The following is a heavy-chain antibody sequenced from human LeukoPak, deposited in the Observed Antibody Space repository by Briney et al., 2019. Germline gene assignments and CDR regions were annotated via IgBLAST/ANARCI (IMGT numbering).Heavy chain of an antibody. J-gene: IGHJ4*02. CDR2: ISYDGSNK. CDR1: DFTFITNG. D-gene: IGHD3-10*01. CDR3: AKDLLWFGELSPDY. Sequence: GGSLNPPCEPPDFTFITNGCNWFRRAPAKGLERVPVISYDGSNKYYADSVKGRFTISRDNSKNTLYLQMNSLRAEDTAVYYCAKDLLWFGELSPDYWGQGTLVTVSS. V-gene: IGHV3-30*18.